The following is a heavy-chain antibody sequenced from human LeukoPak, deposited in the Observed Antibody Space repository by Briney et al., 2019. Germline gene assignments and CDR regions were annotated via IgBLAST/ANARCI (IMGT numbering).Heavy chain of an antibody. Sequence: PGGSLRLSCAASGFISNNYWMSWVRQAPGKGLEWVANIKQDGSGLYYVESVKGRFTISRDNAKNSLYLRMTSLRAEDTAVYYCARDPGRTGFDYWGQGTLVTVSS. CDR3: ARDPGRTGFDY. CDR1: GFISNNYW. J-gene: IGHJ4*02. D-gene: IGHD1/OR15-1a*01. V-gene: IGHV3-7*03. CDR2: IKQDGSGL.